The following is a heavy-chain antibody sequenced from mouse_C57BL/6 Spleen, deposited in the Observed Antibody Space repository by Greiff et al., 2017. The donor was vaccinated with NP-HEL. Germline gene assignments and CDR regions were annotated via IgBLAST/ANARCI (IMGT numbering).Heavy chain of an antibody. CDR1: GFTFSDYG. J-gene: IGHJ1*03. CDR2: ISSGSSTI. CDR3: ATHSIRWYFDV. V-gene: IGHV5-17*01. Sequence: EVKLMESGGGLVKPGGSLKLSCAASGFTFSDYGMHWVRQAPEQGLEWVAYISSGSSTIYYADTVKGRFTITRDNAKNTLFLQMTSLRSEDTAMYYCATHSIRWYFDVWGTGTTVTVSS.